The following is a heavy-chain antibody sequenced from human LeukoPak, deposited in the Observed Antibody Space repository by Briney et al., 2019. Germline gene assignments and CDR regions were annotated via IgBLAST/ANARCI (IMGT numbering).Heavy chain of an antibody. CDR3: AKDVTAAVAGELDY. Sequence: GGSLRLSCAASGFTFSSYAMSWVRQAPGKGLEWVSAISGSGGSTYYADSVKGRFTISRDNSKNTLYLQMNSLRAEDTAVYYCAKDVTAAVAGELDYWGQGTLVTVSS. CDR2: ISGSGGST. V-gene: IGHV3-23*01. J-gene: IGHJ4*02. CDR1: GFTFSSYA. D-gene: IGHD6-19*01.